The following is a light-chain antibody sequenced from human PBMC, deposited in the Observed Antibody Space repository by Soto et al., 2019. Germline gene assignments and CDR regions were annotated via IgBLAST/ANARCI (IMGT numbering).Light chain of an antibody. V-gene: IGKV1-5*01. Sequence: DLQMTQSPSTLSASIRDRVTITCRASQKISGWLAWYQQKPGKAPKLLIYDASSLQSGVPSRFSGSGSGTEFTLTISSLQPDDFATYYCQQYNSDPLTFGQRTKVEIK. CDR3: QQYNSDPLT. CDR2: DAS. CDR1: QKISGW. J-gene: IGKJ1*01.